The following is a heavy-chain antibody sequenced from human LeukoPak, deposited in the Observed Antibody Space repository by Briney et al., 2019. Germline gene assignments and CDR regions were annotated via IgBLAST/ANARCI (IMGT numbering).Heavy chain of an antibody. D-gene: IGHD6-13*01. CDR1: GGSISSYY. J-gene: IGHJ4*02. CDR3: VIVVALGAAGYYFDY. V-gene: IGHV4-59*03. Sequence: KSWETLSLTCTVSGGSISSYYWSWIRQPPGKGLEWIDYIYYSGSTNYNPSLKSRVTLSVDTSKNQFSLKLSSVTAADTAVYYCVIVVALGAAGYYFDYWGQGSMVTVSS. CDR2: IYYSGST.